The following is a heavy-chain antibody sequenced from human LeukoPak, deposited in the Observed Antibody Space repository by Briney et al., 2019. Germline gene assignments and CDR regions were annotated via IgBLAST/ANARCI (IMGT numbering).Heavy chain of an antibody. V-gene: IGHV3-48*01. CDR1: GFTFSSYS. D-gene: IGHD3-22*01. Sequence: PGGSLRLSCAAYGFTFSSYSMNWVRQAPGKGLEWVSYISSSSSTIYYADSVKGRFTISRDNAKNSLYLQMNSLRAEDTAVYYCAREPYSYDSSGYLFGGVWGQGTMVTVSS. CDR2: ISSSSSTI. J-gene: IGHJ3*01. CDR3: AREPYSYDSSGYLFGGV.